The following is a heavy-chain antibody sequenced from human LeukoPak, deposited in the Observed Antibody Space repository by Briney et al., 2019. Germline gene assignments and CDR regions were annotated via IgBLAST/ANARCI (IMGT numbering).Heavy chain of an antibody. CDR1: RFTFSSYA. V-gene: IGHV3-30*04. J-gene: IGHJ4*02. Sequence: GRSLRLPCAASRFTFSSYAMHWVRQAPGKGLEWVAVISYDGSNKYYADSVKGRFTISRDNSKNTLYLQMNSLRAEDTAVYYCARGPYNWNDGVVDWGQGTLVTVSS. D-gene: IGHD1-1*01. CDR3: ARGPYNWNDGVVD. CDR2: ISYDGSNK.